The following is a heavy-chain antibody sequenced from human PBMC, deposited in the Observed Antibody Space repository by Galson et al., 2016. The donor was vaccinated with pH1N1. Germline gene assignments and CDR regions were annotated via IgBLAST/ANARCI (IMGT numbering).Heavy chain of an antibody. CDR2: INQDGSQK. D-gene: IGHD1-26*01. J-gene: IGHJ3*01. CDR3: VRKVGDF. V-gene: IGHV3-7*01. CDR1: GFSLSTFW. Sequence: SLRLSCAASGFSLSTFWMTWVRQAPGKGLEWVANINQDGSQKYFVDSVKGRFTISRDNAKNSLFLQMNSLRAEDTALYYCVRKVGDFWGQGTMVTVSS.